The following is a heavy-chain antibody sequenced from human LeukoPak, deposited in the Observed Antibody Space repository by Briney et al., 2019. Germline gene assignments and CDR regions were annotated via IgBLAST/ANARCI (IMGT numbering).Heavy chain of an antibody. CDR2: ISGSGGST. D-gene: IGHD2-8*02. V-gene: IGHV3-23*01. J-gene: IGHJ4*02. Sequence: PGGSLRLSCTASGVTLSSYAMSWARQAPGKGLEWVSAISGSGGSTYYADSVKGRFTISRDNSKNTLYLQMNSLRAEGTAVYYCAKDPEGYWYYFDYWGQGTLVTVSS. CDR3: AKDPEGYWYYFDY. CDR1: GVTLSSYA.